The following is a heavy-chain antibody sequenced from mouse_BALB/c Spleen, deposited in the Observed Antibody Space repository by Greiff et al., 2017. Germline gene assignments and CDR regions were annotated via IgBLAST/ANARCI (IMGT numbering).Heavy chain of an antibody. CDR3: ARDEGDYYGSSYKMDY. CDR1: GFTFTDYY. CDR2: IRNKANGYTT. V-gene: IGHV7-3*02. D-gene: IGHD1-1*01. Sequence: EVQGVESGGGLVQPGGSLRLSCATSGFTFTDYYMSWVRQPPGKALEWLGFIRNKANGYTTEYSASVKGRFTISRDNSQSILYLQMNTLRAEDSATYYCARDEGDYYGSSYKMDYWGQGTSVTVSS. J-gene: IGHJ4*01.